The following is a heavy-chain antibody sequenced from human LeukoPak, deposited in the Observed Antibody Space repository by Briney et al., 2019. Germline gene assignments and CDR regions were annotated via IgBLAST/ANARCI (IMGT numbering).Heavy chain of an antibody. J-gene: IGHJ2*01. V-gene: IGHV3-48*03. CDR2: ISSSSSTI. Sequence: RGAPRISCATPGFTFSDYEKKLVRQAPGKGLEWVSYISSSSSTIYYADSVKGRFTISRDNAKNSLFLQMSSLRAEDTALYYCARVFELWGRGTLVTVSS. CDR1: GFTFSDYE. CDR3: ARVFEL.